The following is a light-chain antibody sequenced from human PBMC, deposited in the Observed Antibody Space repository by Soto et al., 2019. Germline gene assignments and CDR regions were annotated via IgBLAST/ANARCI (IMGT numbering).Light chain of an antibody. CDR2: GAS. Sequence: EIVVTQSPATLSVSRGERATLSWRASQSVSSNLAWYQQKPGQAPRLLIYGASSRATGIPDRFSGSGSGTDFTLTISRLEPEDFAVYYCQQYGSSSWTFGQGTKVDI. V-gene: IGKV3-20*01. J-gene: IGKJ1*01. CDR1: QSVSSN. CDR3: QQYGSSSWT.